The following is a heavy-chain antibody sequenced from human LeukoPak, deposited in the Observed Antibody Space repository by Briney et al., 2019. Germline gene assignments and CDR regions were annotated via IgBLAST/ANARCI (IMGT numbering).Heavy chain of an antibody. J-gene: IGHJ5*02. Sequence: ASVKVSCKASGYTFTSSGISWVRQATGQGLEWMGWMNPNSGNTGYAQKFQGRVTMTRNTSISTAYMELSSLRSEDTAVYYCARGLGGSSSGEIYNWFDPWGQGTLVTVSS. CDR2: MNPNSGNT. V-gene: IGHV1-8*02. CDR1: GYTFTSSG. CDR3: ARGLGGSSSGEIYNWFDP. D-gene: IGHD6-13*01.